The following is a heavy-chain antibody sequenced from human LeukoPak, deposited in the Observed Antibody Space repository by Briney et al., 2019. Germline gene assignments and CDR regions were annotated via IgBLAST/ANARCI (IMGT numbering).Heavy chain of an antibody. CDR3: ARGREQLAQFVVIAYYMDV. D-gene: IGHD2-21*01. Sequence: GASVKVSCKASGYTFTSYDINWVRQATGQGLEWMGWMNPNSGNTGYAQKFQGRVTITRNTSISTAYVELSSLRSEDTAVYYCARGREQLAQFVVIAYYMDVWGKGTTVTVSS. V-gene: IGHV1-8*03. CDR1: GYTFTSYD. CDR2: MNPNSGNT. J-gene: IGHJ6*03.